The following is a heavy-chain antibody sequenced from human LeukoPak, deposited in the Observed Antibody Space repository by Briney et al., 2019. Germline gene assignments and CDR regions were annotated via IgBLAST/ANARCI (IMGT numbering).Heavy chain of an antibody. CDR2: INHSGST. Sequence: SETLSLTCAVYGGSFSGYYWSWIRQPPGKGLEWIGEINHSGSTNYNPSLKSRVTIPVDTSKNQFSLKLSSVTAADTAVYYCARDGSGYSYGYFDYWGQGTLVTVSS. D-gene: IGHD5-18*01. V-gene: IGHV4-34*01. CDR3: ARDGSGYSYGYFDY. CDR1: GGSFSGYY. J-gene: IGHJ4*02.